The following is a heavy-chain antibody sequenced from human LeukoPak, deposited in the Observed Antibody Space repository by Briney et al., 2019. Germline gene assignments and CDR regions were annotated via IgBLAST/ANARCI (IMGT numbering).Heavy chain of an antibody. J-gene: IGHJ3*02. CDR3: ATLNTHMVIDAFDI. V-gene: IGHV3-7*01. Sequence: TGGSLRLSCAASGFTFSSYWMSWVRQAPGKGLEWVANIKKDGSEKFYVDSAKGRFTISRDNSKNTLYLQMNSLRAEDTAVYYCATLNTHMVIDAFDIWGQGTMVTVSS. CDR2: IKKDGSEK. D-gene: IGHD5-18*01. CDR1: GFTFSSYW.